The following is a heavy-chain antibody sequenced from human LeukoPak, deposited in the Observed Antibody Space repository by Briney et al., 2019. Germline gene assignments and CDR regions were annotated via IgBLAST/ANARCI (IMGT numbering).Heavy chain of an antibody. D-gene: IGHD2-2*01. CDR1: GYSISSGGYY. CDR3: ARVQARYCSSTSCHATDGWFDP. CDR2: IYHSGST. J-gene: IGHJ5*02. Sequence: PSETLSLTCTVSGYSISSGGYYWSWIRQPPGKGLEWIGYIYHSGSTYYNPSLKSRVTISVDRSKNQFSLKLSSVTAADTAVYYCARVQARYCSSTSCHATDGWFDPWGQGTLVTVSS. V-gene: IGHV4-30-2*01.